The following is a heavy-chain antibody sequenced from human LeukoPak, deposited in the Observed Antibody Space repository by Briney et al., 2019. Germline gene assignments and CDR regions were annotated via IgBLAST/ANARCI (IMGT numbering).Heavy chain of an antibody. J-gene: IGHJ4*02. CDR2: INSDGSST. V-gene: IGHV3-74*01. CDR3: ARDISYSSRLLH. D-gene: IGHD6-13*01. CDR1: GFTFSSYW. Sequence: GGSLRLSCAASGFTFSSYWMHWVRQAPGKGLVWVSRINSDGSSTRHADSVKGRFTISRDNAKNTLYLQMNRLRAEDTAVYYCARDISYSSRLLHWGQGTLVTVFS.